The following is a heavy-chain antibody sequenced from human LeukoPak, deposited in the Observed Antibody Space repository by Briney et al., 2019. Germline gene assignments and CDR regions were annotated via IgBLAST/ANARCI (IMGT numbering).Heavy chain of an antibody. D-gene: IGHD3-3*01. V-gene: IGHV3-7*01. J-gene: IGHJ4*02. CDR1: GFTFSSYW. CDR3: ATWGSIFGVTFFDY. Sequence: GGSLRLSCAASGFTFSSYWMTWVRQAPGKGLEWVATIKEDGSDKHYVDSVKGRFTISRDNAKNSLFLQMSSLRADDTAVYYCATWGSIFGVTFFDYWGQGTLVTVSS. CDR2: IKEDGSDK.